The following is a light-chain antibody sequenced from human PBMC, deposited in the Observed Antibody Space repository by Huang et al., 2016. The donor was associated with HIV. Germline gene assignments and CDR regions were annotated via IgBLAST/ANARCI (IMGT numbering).Light chain of an antibody. CDR1: QSISSY. Sequence: DIQMTQSPSSLSASVGDRVTITCRASQSISSYLNWYQQKPGKAPKLLIYAASSLQSGGPARCSGSGSGTDFSLTISSLQPEDFATYYCQQSYRTPITFGQGTRLEIK. CDR3: QQSYRTPIT. J-gene: IGKJ5*01. V-gene: IGKV1-39*01. CDR2: AAS.